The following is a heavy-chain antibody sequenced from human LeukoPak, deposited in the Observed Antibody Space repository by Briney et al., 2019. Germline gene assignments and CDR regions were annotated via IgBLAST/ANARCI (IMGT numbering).Heavy chain of an antibody. CDR3: AREVWGPEY. Sequence: QPGDSLRLPCAASGFTFTKYWMTWVRQAPGKGLEWVGNIKQDGSDKNYMDSVKGRFTISRDNTKNSVYLQMSSLRAEDTAVYYCAREVWGPEYWGQRTLVTVSS. J-gene: IGHJ4*02. CDR2: IKQDGSDK. V-gene: IGHV3-7*01. CDR1: GFTFTKYW. D-gene: IGHD1-14*01.